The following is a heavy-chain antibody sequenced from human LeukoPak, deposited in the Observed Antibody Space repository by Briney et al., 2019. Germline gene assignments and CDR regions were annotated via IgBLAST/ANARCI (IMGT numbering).Heavy chain of an antibody. CDR2: IRAYNGNT. D-gene: IGHD4-23*01. CDR1: CCTFTSYG. V-gene: IGHV1-18*01. J-gene: IGHJ4*02. CDR3: ARVTTVVPYYFDY. Sequence: ASVRVSCKASCCTFTSYGINWVRQAPGQRLEWMGWIRAYNGNTNYAQKLQGRVTMTTDTSTSTAYMELRSLRSDDTAVYYCARVTTVVPYYFDYWGQGTLLTVSS.